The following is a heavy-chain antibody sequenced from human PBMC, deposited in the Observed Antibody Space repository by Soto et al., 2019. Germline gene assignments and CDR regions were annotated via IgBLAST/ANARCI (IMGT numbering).Heavy chain of an antibody. CDR1: GFSVNTHV. J-gene: IGHJ4*02. V-gene: IGHV3-33*01. CDR3: ARVPRFDTWYFDY. D-gene: IGHD2-2*02. Sequence: QVQLVESGGGVVQPGRSLRLSCAASGFSVNTHVIHWIRQAPGKGLEWVAGLGYDGSREYYADSVTGRFTISRDNSKNMMYLQMDNLRVEDTAVYYCARVPRFDTWYFDYWGQGTLATVSS. CDR2: LGYDGSRE.